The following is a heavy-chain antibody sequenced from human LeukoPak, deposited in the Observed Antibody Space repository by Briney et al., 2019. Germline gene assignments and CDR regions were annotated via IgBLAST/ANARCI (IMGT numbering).Heavy chain of an antibody. CDR1: GFTFSNYD. J-gene: IGHJ4*02. CDR3: ARGEEKATITALDS. D-gene: IGHD5-24*01. Sequence: GGSLRLSCAASGFTFSNYDMHWVRQAPGKGLEWVSAISSSSSYIYYADSIKGRFTISRDNAENSLYLQMNSLRVVDTAVYFCARGEEKATITALDSWGQGTLVTVSS. V-gene: IGHV3-21*01. CDR2: ISSSSSYI.